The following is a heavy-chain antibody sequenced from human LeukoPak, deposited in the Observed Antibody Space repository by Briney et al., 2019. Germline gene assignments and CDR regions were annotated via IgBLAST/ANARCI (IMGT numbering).Heavy chain of an antibody. CDR1: GFTFSSYA. Sequence: PGGSLRLSCAASGFTFSSYAMHWVRQAPGKGLEWVAVISYDGSNKCYADSVKGRFTISRDNSKNTLYLQMNSLRAEDTAVYYCARDVMWASVEGHFDYWGQGTLVTVSS. CDR3: ARDVMWASVEGHFDY. J-gene: IGHJ4*02. V-gene: IGHV3-30-3*01. D-gene: IGHD1-26*01. CDR2: ISYDGSNK.